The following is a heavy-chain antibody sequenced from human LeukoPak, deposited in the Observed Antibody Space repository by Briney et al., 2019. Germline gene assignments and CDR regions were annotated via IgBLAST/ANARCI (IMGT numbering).Heavy chain of an antibody. CDR1: GFTFSSYW. V-gene: IGHV3-7*01. D-gene: IGHD5-18*01. CDR2: IKQDGSEK. J-gene: IGHJ4*02. CDR3: ARDGYSFGHDFDY. Sequence: SGGSLRLSCAASGFTFSSYWMSWVRQAPGKGLEWVANIKQDGSEKYYVDSVKGRFTISRDNAKNTLYLQMNSLRAEDTAVYYCARDGYSFGHDFDYWGQGTLVTVSS.